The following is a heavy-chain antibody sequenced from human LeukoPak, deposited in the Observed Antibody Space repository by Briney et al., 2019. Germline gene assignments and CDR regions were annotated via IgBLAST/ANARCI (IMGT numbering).Heavy chain of an antibody. V-gene: IGHV4-59*01. CDR1: GGSISSYY. CDR2: IYGSGST. D-gene: IGHD5-18*01. CDR3: ATNLPGYSYGYWVA. J-gene: IGHJ5*02. Sequence: SETLSLTCTVSGGSISSYYWSWIRQPPGKGLEGIGHIYGSGSTNYNPSLKSRVTLPVDTSKNQFSLKLSSVTAADTAVYYCATNLPGYSYGYWVAWGQGTLVTVSS.